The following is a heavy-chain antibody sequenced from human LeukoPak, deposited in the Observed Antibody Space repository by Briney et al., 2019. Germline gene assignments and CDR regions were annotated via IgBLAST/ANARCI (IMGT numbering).Heavy chain of an antibody. CDR3: ARDRGGARDFDY. CDR2: INSDGSST. D-gene: IGHD3-16*01. J-gene: IGHJ4*02. Sequence: GGSLRLSCAASGFTFSSYWMHWVRQAPGKGLVWVSRINSDGSSTTYADSVKGRLTISRDNTKNTLYLQMNSLRAEDTAVYFCARDRGGARDFDYWGQGTLVTVSS. V-gene: IGHV3-74*01. CDR1: GFTFSSYW.